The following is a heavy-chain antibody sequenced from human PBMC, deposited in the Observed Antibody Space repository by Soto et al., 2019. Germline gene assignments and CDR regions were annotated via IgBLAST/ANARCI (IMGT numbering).Heavy chain of an antibody. CDR1: GFTFSSYA. CDR2: ISYDGSNK. Sequence: QVQLVESGGGVVQPGRSLRLSCAASGFTFSSYAMHWVHQAPGKGLEWVAVISYDGSNKYYADSVKGRFTISRDNSKNTLYLQMNSLRAEDTAVYYCARDGRQQLVFDYWGQGTLVTVSS. CDR3: ARDGRQQLVFDY. D-gene: IGHD6-13*01. J-gene: IGHJ4*02. V-gene: IGHV3-30-3*01.